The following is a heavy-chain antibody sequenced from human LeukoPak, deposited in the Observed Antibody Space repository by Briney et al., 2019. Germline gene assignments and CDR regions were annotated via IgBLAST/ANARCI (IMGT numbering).Heavy chain of an antibody. Sequence: GGSLRLSCAASGFTFSSYGMHWVRQAPGKGLEWVAVIWYDGSNKYYADSVKGRFTISRDNSKYTLYLQMNSLRAEDTSIYFCAKDTTPPKAGFDPWGQGTLVTVSS. D-gene: IGHD1-14*01. V-gene: IGHV3-30*02. CDR1: GFTFSSYG. CDR3: AKDTTPPKAGFDP. CDR2: IWYDGSNK. J-gene: IGHJ5*02.